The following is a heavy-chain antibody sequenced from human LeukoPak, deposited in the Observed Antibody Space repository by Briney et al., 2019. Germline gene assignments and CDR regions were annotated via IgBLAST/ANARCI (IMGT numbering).Heavy chain of an antibody. CDR3: ARGVIRLYYYYYYYMDV. CDR1: GYTFTGYY. D-gene: IGHD3-10*01. Sequence: GASVKVSCKASGYTFTGYYMHWVRQAPGQGLEWMGWINPNSGGTNYAQKFQGRVTMTRDTSISTAYMELSRLRSDDTAVYYCARGVIRLYYYYYYYMDVWGKGTTVTVSS. J-gene: IGHJ6*03. V-gene: IGHV1-2*02. CDR2: INPNSGGT.